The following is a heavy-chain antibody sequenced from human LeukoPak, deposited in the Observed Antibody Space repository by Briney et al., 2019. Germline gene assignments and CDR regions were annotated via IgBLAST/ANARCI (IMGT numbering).Heavy chain of an antibody. CDR2: IKPSGSEK. CDR3: ARPVLITMVRGVDTNYFDY. D-gene: IGHD3-10*01. Sequence: GGSLRLSCEGSGFTFSNYWMTWVRQAPEKGLEWVANIKPSGSEKHYADSVEGRFTISRDNAKNSLYLQMNSLRAEDTAVYYCARPVLITMVRGVDTNYFDYWGQGTLVTVSS. CDR1: GFTFSNYW. J-gene: IGHJ4*02. V-gene: IGHV3-7*01.